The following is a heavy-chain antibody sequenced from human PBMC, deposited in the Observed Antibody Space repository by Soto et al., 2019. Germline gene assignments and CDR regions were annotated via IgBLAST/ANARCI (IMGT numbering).Heavy chain of an antibody. V-gene: IGHV4-34*01. CDR1: GGSFSGYD. Sequence: SETLSLTCAVYGGSFSGYDWTWIRQPPGTGLEWIGEINHSGSTNYNPSLKSRVTISVDTSKNQFSLKLTSVTAADTAVYYCARVLLLNSSGARAPTPYYYYGMDVWGQGTTVTVSS. D-gene: IGHD6-19*01. J-gene: IGHJ6*02. CDR3: ARVLLLNSSGARAPTPYYYYGMDV. CDR2: INHSGST.